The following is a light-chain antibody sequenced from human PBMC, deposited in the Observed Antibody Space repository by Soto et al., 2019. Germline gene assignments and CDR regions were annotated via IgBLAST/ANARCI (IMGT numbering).Light chain of an antibody. V-gene: IGLV1-44*01. J-gene: IGLJ1*01. CDR3: AAWDDSLNGLV. Sequence: LTQPPSASGTPGQRVTISCSGSSSNIGRNTVDWYQHLPGTAPKLLIYSNDQRPSGVPDRFSGSKSGTSASLAISGLQSEDEADYYCAAWDDSLNGLVFGTGTKVTVL. CDR1: SSNIGRNT. CDR2: SND.